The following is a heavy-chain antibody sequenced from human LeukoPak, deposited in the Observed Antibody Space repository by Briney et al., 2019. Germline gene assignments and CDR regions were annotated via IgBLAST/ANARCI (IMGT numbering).Heavy chain of an antibody. CDR2: INWNGGST. D-gene: IGHD1-26*01. J-gene: IGHJ6*02. V-gene: IGHV3-20*01. CDR1: GFTFDDYG. CDR3: ARSSGSYYAYYGMDV. Sequence: GGSLRLSCAASGFTFDDYGMSWVRQAPGKGLEWVSGINWNGGSTGYADSVKGRFTISRDNAKNSLYLQMNSLRAEDTALYHCARSSGSYYAYYGMDVWGQGTTVTVSS.